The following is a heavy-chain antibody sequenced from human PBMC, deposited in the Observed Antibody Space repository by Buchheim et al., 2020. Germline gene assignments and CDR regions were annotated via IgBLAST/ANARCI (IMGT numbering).Heavy chain of an antibody. CDR1: GGSISSSNW. D-gene: IGHD2-2*01. V-gene: IGHV4-4*02. Sequence: QVQLQESGPGLVKPSGTLSLTCAVSGGSISSSNWWSWVRQPPGKGLEWIGEIYHSGSTNYNPALKSRVTISGDKSKNQFSLKLSSVTAADTAVYYCARTYCSSTSCRLSDQNPIDYWGQGT. J-gene: IGHJ4*02. CDR2: IYHSGST. CDR3: ARTYCSSTSCRLSDQNPIDY.